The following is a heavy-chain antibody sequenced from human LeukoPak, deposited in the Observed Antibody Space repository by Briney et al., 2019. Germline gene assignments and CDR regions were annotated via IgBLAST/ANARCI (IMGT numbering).Heavy chain of an antibody. J-gene: IGHJ4*02. V-gene: IGHV3-30*18. CDR2: ISYDGSNK. CDR1: GFTFSSYG. CDR3: AKDGTNLYSSGWAADY. Sequence: SGGSLRLSCAASGFTFSSYGMHWVRQAPGKGLEWVAVISYDGSNKYYADSVKGRFTISRDNSKNTLYLPMNSLRAEDTAVYYCAKDGTNLYSSGWAADYWGQGTLVTVSS. D-gene: IGHD6-19*01.